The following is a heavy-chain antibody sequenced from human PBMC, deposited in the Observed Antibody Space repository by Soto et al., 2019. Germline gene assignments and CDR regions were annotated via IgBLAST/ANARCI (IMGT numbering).Heavy chain of an antibody. J-gene: IGHJ4*02. CDR2: ISGSGGST. CDR1: GFTFSSYA. Sequence: GGSLRLSCAASGFTFSSYAMSWVRQAPGKGLEWVSAISGSGGSTYYADSVKGRFTISRDNSKNQFSLQLNSVTPEDTAVYYCAREVSGYEPIHYFDYWGQGTLVTVSS. CDR3: AREVSGYEPIHYFDY. D-gene: IGHD5-12*01. V-gene: IGHV3-23*01.